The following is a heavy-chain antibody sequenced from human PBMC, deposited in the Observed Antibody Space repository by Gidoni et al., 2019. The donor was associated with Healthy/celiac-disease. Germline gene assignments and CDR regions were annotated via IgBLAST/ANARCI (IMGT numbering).Heavy chain of an antibody. CDR1: GVSFSGYC. CDR2: TNHRGST. V-gene: IGHV4-34*01. D-gene: IGHD1-26*01. Sequence: QVQLQQWGAGLLTPSETLSLTCAVYGVSFSGYCWSWIRQPPGKGLEWIGATNHRGSTNYNPSLKSRVTISVDTSKNQFSLKLSSVTAADTAVYYCARGQTSGSSFYGMDVWGQGTTVTVSS. CDR3: ARGQTSGSSFYGMDV. J-gene: IGHJ6*02.